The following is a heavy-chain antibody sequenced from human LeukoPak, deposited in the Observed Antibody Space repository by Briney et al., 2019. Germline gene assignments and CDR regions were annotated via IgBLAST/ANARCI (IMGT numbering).Heavy chain of an antibody. Sequence: PSETLSLTCTVSGGSISPFYWNWIRQPPGKGLEWIGYIYYTGGTSYSPSLNSRATISVDTSKNQISLKLNSVTAADTAVYYCANGGLYGVDYRGQGTLVTVSS. CDR3: ANGGLYGVDY. D-gene: IGHD4-17*01. V-gene: IGHV4-59*12. J-gene: IGHJ4*02. CDR2: IYYTGGT. CDR1: GGSISPFY.